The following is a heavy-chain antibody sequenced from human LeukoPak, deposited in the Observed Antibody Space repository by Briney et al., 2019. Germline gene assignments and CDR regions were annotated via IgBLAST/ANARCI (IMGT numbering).Heavy chain of an antibody. CDR1: GYTFTTYG. D-gene: IGHD6-19*01. CDR3: ARGHGAVAGLGY. J-gene: IGHJ4*02. V-gene: IGHV1-69*05. Sequence: SVKVSCKASGYTFTTYGISWVRQAPGQGLEWMGGIIPIFGTANYAQKFQGRVTITTDESTSTAYMELSSLRSEDTAVYYCARGHGAVAGLGYWGQGTLVTVSS. CDR2: IIPIFGTA.